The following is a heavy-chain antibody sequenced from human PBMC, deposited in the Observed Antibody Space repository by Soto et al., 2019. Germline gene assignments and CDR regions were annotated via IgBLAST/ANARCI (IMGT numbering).Heavy chain of an antibody. CDR1: GGTFSTFT. J-gene: IGHJ6*02. Sequence: QVQLVQSGAEVKKPGSSVMVSCKASGGTFSTFTISWVRQAPGQGLEWMGGIIPIFGTADYAQKFQGRVTITADKSTSTAYMDLSSLRSEDTAVYYCARDMGRAGGGYGMDVWGQGTTVTVSS. D-gene: IGHD3-16*01. CDR3: ARDMGRAGGGYGMDV. CDR2: IIPIFGTA. V-gene: IGHV1-69*06.